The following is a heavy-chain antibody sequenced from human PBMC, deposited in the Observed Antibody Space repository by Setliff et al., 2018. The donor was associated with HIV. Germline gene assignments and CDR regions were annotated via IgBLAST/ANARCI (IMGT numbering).Heavy chain of an antibody. CDR3: ARLKLSGVIDY. V-gene: IGHV4-31*03. CDR1: GGSTTSGGYY. D-gene: IGHD2-8*01. Sequence: SETLSLTCSVSGGSTTSGGYYWSWIRQHPGKGLEYIGYIYYSGSTYYNPSLKSRVTMSIDTSTQQFFLKLSSVTAADTAVYYCARLKLSGVIDYWGQGTLVTAPQ. CDR2: IYYSGST. J-gene: IGHJ4*02.